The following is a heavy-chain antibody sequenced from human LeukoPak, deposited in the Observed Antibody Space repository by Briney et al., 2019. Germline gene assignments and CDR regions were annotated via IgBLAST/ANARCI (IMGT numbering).Heavy chain of an antibody. Sequence: GGSLRLSCAASGFTFSSYGMSWVRQAPGKGLEWVSSISSSSSYIYYADSVKGRFTISRDNAKNSLYLQMNSLRAEDTAVYYCARMERWLQLPDYWGQGTLVTVSS. CDR3: ARMERWLQLPDY. CDR2: ISSSSSYI. D-gene: IGHD5-24*01. V-gene: IGHV3-21*01. J-gene: IGHJ4*02. CDR1: GFTFSSYG.